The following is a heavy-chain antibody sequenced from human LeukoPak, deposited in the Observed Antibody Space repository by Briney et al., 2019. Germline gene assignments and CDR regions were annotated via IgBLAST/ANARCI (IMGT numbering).Heavy chain of an antibody. Sequence: GGSLRLSCAASGFTFSSYAMSWVRQAPGKGLEWVSAISGSGGSTYYADSVKGRFTISRDDSKNTLYLQMNSLRAEDTAAYYCAKADSSGYYYGFFDYWGQGTLVTVSS. V-gene: IGHV3-23*01. J-gene: IGHJ4*02. CDR1: GFTFSSYA. D-gene: IGHD3-22*01. CDR3: AKADSSGYYYGFFDY. CDR2: ISGSGGST.